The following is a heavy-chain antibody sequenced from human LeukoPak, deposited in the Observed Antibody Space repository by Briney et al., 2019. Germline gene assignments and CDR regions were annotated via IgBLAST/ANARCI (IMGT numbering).Heavy chain of an antibody. CDR3: ARAPSYDFWSGYYDYYYGMDV. CDR1: SGSISSYY. Sequence: PSETLSLTCTVSSGSISSYYWSWIRQPPGKGLEWIGYIYYSGSTNYNPSLKSRVTISVDTSKNQFSLKLSSVTAADTAVYYCARAPSYDFWSGYYDYYYGMDVWGQGTTVTVFS. D-gene: IGHD3-3*01. V-gene: IGHV4-59*01. J-gene: IGHJ6*02. CDR2: IYYSGST.